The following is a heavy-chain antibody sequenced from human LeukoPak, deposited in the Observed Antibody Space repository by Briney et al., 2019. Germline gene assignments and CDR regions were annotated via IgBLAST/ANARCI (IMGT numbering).Heavy chain of an antibody. CDR1: GFTFDDYA. Sequence: GGSLRLSCAASGFTFDDYAMHWVRQAPGKGLEWVSGISWNSGSIGYADSVKGRFTISRDNAKNSLYLQMNSLRAEDTALYYCAKDSVEMATITGSDFDYWGQGTLVTVSS. CDR3: AKDSVEMATITGSDFDY. CDR2: ISWNSGSI. D-gene: IGHD5-24*01. V-gene: IGHV3-9*01. J-gene: IGHJ4*02.